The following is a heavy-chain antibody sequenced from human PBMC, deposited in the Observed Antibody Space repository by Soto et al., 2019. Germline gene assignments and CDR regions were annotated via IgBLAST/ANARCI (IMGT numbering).Heavy chain of an antibody. Sequence: SETLSLTCSVSGGSVRSGNFYWSWIRQTPGKGLEWIGYINYSGSTKYNPSLKSRVTISVDTSKNQLSLRLSSVTAADTAVYYCTKTHHDFWSGYSYYLYGMDVWGQGTLVTVSS. CDR3: TKTHHDFWSGYSYYLYGMDV. J-gene: IGHJ6*02. CDR1: GGSVRSGNFY. CDR2: INYSGST. D-gene: IGHD3-3*01. V-gene: IGHV4-61*01.